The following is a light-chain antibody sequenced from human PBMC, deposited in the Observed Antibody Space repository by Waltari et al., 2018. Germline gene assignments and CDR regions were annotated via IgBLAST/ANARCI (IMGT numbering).Light chain of an antibody. J-gene: IGLJ2*01. CDR2: DVS. V-gene: IGLV2-14*03. CDR3: SSYIGSSTLEL. Sequence: QSALTPPAPVSGSPGQSITISCTGTSSGVGGYHYVSWYQQHPGKAPTLMIFDVSNRPSGVSNRFSGSKSGNTASLTISGLQAEDEADYYCSSYIGSSTLELFGGGTSLTVL. CDR1: SSGVGGYHY.